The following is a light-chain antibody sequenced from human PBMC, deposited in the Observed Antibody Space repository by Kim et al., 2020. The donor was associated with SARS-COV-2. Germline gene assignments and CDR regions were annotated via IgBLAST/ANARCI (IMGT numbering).Light chain of an antibody. V-gene: IGLV3-19*01. CDR1: RPSTYS. J-gene: IGLJ2*01. CDR2: ARN. CDR3: TSRDSSGNHLV. Sequence: QNIRITGRGDRPSTYSATWYQQQPAQAPVLRLYARNNRPSGIPDRFSGSSSGDTTSLALTGAQAEDEADYYCTSRDSSGNHLVFGGGTQLTVL.